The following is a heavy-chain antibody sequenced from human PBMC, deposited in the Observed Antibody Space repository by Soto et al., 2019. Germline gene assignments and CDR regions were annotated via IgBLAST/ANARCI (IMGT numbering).Heavy chain of an antibody. CDR1: GFTVSSNY. Sequence: GGSLRLSCAASGFTVSSNYMSWVRQAPGKGLEWVSVIYSGGSTYYADSVKGRFTISRDNSKNTLYLQMNSLRAEDTAVYYCARARWVPLGFDYWGQGTLVTVSS. CDR3: ARARWVPLGFDY. CDR2: IYSGGST. J-gene: IGHJ4*02. V-gene: IGHV3-66*01.